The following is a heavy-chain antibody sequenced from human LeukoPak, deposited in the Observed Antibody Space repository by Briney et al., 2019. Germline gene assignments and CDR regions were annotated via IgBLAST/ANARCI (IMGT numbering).Heavy chain of an antibody. D-gene: IGHD1-26*01. CDR3: AKDRPYSGSYDY. CDR2: ISGSGGST. Sequence: GGSLRLSCAASGFIFSTYGMSWVRQAPGKGLEWVSAISGSGGSTYYADSVKGRFTISRDNSKNTLYLQMNSLRAEDTAVYYCAKDRPYSGSYDYWGQGTLVTVSS. CDR1: GFIFSTYG. J-gene: IGHJ4*02. V-gene: IGHV3-23*01.